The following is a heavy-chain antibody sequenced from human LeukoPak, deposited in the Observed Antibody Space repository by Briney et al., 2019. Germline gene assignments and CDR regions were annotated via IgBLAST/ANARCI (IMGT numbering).Heavy chain of an antibody. CDR3: AGSTYYYDSSGYPEDY. D-gene: IGHD3-22*01. J-gene: IGHJ4*02. CDR2: IYTSGST. Sequence: SETLSLTCTVSGGSISSYYWSWIRQPAGKGLEWIGRIYTSGSTNYNPSLKSRVTMSVDTSKNQFSLKLSSVTAADTAVYYCAGSTYYYDSSGYPEDYWGQGTLVTVSS. V-gene: IGHV4-4*07. CDR1: GGSISSYY.